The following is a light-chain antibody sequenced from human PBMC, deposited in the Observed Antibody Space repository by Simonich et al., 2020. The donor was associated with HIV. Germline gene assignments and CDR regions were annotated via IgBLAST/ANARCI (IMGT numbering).Light chain of an antibody. J-gene: IGLJ2*01. V-gene: IGLV2-23*02. CDR2: EVS. CDR3: CSYAASTTLV. CDR1: SSDVGGYNF. Sequence: QSALTQPPSASGSPGQSVTISCTGTSSDVGGYNFVSWYQQHPGKAPKLMIYEVSKWPSGVSNRFSGSKSGNTASLTISGLQAEDEADYYCCSYAASTTLVFGGGTRLTVL.